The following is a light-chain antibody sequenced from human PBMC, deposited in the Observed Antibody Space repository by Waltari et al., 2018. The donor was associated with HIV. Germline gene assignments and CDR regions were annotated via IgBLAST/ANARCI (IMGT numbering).Light chain of an antibody. V-gene: IGLV10-54*04. J-gene: IGLJ3*02. CDR2: RNN. CDR3: SAWDSSLGAWV. CDR1: SHNVGNQG. Sequence: QAGLTQPPSVSKDLRQTATLTCTGNSHNVGNQGATWLQHHQGNPPKLLSYRNNNRPSGISERFSASRSRNTASLTMTGLQPEDEADYYCSAWDSSLGAWVFGGGTKLTVL.